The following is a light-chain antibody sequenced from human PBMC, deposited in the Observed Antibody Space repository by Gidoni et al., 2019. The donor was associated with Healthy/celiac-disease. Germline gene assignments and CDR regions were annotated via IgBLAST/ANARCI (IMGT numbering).Light chain of an antibody. CDR2: EVS. CDR3: SSYTSSSVV. CDR1: SSDVGGYNY. J-gene: IGLJ1*01. V-gene: IGLV2-14*01. Sequence: QSALTQPASVSGSPGQSITISCTGTSSDVGGYNYVSWYQQHPGKAPKLMIYEVSNRPPGVPDRFSGSKSGNTASLTISGLQAEDEADYYCSSYTSSSVVFGTGTKVTVL.